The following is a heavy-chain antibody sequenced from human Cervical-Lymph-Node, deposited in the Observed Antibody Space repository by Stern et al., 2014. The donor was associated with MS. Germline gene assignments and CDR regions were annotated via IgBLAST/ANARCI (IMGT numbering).Heavy chain of an antibody. Sequence: EGSGYSFSNYWIGWVRQMPGKGLEWIGIIYPGDSDTRYSPSCQGQVTISADKSINTAYLQWSSLKASDTAIYYCATAPPRGYTYGNFDYWGQGTLVTVSS. CDR1: GYSFSNYW. V-gene: IGHV5-51*01. CDR2: IYPGDSDT. CDR3: ATAPPRGYTYGNFDY. J-gene: IGHJ4*02. D-gene: IGHD5-18*01.